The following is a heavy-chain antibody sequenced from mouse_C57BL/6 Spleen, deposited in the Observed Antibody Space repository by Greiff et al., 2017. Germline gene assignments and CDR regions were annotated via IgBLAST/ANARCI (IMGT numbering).Heavy chain of an antibody. J-gene: IGHJ2*01. V-gene: IGHV1-9*01. D-gene: IGHD1-1*01. CDR1: GYTFTGYW. CDR2: ILPGSGST. CDR3: ARSLLWAVVASLFYY. Sequence: QVQLQQSGAELMKPGASVKLSCKATGYTFTGYWIEWVKQRPGHGLEWIGEILPGSGSTNYNEKFKGKATFTADTSSNTAYMKLSSLTTEDSAIYYGARSLLWAVVASLFYYWGQGTTLTVSS.